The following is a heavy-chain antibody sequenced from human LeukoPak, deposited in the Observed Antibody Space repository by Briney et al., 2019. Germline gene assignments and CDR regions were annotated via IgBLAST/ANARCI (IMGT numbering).Heavy chain of an antibody. V-gene: IGHV4-61*01. CDR2: IYYSGST. Sequence: PSETLSLTCTVSGGPISSPNHFWGWVRQPPGKGMEWIGYIYYSGSTNYNPSLKSRVTISVDTSKNQFSLKLSSVTAADTAVYYCARGHVDTAMVGGPYDVYYMDVWGKGTTVTVSS. D-gene: IGHD5-18*01. J-gene: IGHJ6*03. CDR1: GGPISSPNHF. CDR3: ARGHVDTAMVGGPYDVYYMDV.